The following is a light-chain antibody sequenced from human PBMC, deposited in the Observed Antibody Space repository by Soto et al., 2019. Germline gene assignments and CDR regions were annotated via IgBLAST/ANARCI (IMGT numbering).Light chain of an antibody. CDR3: CSNAGSSFYV. V-gene: IGLV2-23*01. Sequence: QSALTQPASVSGSPGQSITISCTGTSSDVGSYNLVSWYQQHPGKAPKLMIYEGSKRPSGVSNRFSGSKSGNTASLTISGLQAEDEADYYCCSNAGSSFYVFGTGTKLTVL. J-gene: IGLJ1*01. CDR1: SSDVGSYNL. CDR2: EGS.